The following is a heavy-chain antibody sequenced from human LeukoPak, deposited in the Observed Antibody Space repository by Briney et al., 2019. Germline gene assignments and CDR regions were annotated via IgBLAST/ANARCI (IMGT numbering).Heavy chain of an antibody. D-gene: IGHD1-7*01. V-gene: IGHV1-18*01. CDR1: GYTFTSYG. CDR2: ISAYNGNT. J-gene: IGHJ4*02. CDR3: ARAGTTLHAYGYYYFDY. Sequence: ASVKLSCKASGYTFTSYGISWVRQAPGQGREWRGWISAYNGNTNYAQKLRGRVTMTTDTSTSTAYMVLRSLRSDDTAVYYCARAGTTLHAYGYYYFDYWGQGTLVTVSS.